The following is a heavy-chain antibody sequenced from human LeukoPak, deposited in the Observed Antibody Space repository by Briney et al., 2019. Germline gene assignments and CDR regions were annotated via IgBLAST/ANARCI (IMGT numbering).Heavy chain of an antibody. Sequence: SETLSLTCAVYGGSFSAYYWSWIRQPPGKGLEWIGEINHSGSTNYNPSLKSRVAISVDTSRNQFSLRLSSVTAANTAVYYCARGQRITMTDWGQGTLVTVSS. CDR1: GGSFSAYY. CDR3: ARGQRITMTD. V-gene: IGHV4-34*01. J-gene: IGHJ4*02. CDR2: INHSGST. D-gene: IGHD3-22*01.